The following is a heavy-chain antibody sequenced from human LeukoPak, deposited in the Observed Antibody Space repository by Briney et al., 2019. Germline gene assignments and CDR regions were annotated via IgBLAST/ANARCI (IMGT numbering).Heavy chain of an antibody. Sequence: SVKVSCKASGGTFSSYAISWVRQAPGQGLEWMGGIIPIFGTANYAQKFQGRVTITTDESTSTAYMELSSLRSEDTAVYYCALAAAGKMGLALNYYYYYMDVWGKGTTVTVSS. V-gene: IGHV1-69*05. J-gene: IGHJ6*03. CDR2: IIPIFGTA. CDR1: GGTFSSYA. D-gene: IGHD6-13*01. CDR3: ALAAAGKMGLALNYYYYYMDV.